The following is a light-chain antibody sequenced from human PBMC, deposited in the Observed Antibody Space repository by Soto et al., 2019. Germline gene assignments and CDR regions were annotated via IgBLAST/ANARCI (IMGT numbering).Light chain of an antibody. CDR1: QSVGSY. Sequence: IVLTQSPATLSLSPGERATLSCRASQSVGSYLAWYQQKPGQAPRLLIYAASSRPTGIPDRFSGRGSGTDFTLTISGLEPEDFAIYFCQQYASSLTFGGGTKVDIK. CDR2: AAS. J-gene: IGKJ4*01. CDR3: QQYASSLT. V-gene: IGKV3-20*01.